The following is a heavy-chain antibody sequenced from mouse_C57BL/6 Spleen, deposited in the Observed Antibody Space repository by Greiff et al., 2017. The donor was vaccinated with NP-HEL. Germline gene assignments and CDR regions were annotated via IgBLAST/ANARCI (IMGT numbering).Heavy chain of an antibody. J-gene: IGHJ3*01. Sequence: QVQLQQPGAELVKPGASVTLSCKASGYTFTSYWMHWVKQRPGQGLEWIGMIHPNSGSTNYNEKFKSKAKLTVDKSSSTAYMQLSSLTSEDSSVYYCAGGYDGFAYWGQGTLVTVSA. V-gene: IGHV1-64*01. D-gene: IGHD2-2*01. CDR1: GYTFTSYW. CDR2: IHPNSGST. CDR3: AGGYDGFAY.